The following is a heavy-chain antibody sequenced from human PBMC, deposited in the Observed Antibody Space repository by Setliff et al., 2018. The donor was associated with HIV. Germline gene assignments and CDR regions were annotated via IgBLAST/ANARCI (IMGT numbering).Heavy chain of an antibody. V-gene: IGHV1-46*01. CDR1: GYSFGDYY. J-gene: IGHJ4*01. CDR2: INPAGGNS. Sequence: ASVKVSCKSSGYSFGDYYIHWVRQAPGQGLEWMGVINPAGGNSHYAQKFQGRVTVTRDASTSTVYMDLSSLRSDDTAVYYCARDGWDYYGSGTYPPLYYFDSWGQGTLVTVSS. D-gene: IGHD3-10*01. CDR3: ARDGWDYYGSGTYPPLYYFDS.